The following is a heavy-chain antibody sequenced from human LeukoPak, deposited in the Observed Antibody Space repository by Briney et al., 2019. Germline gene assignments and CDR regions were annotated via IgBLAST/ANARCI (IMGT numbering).Heavy chain of an antibody. CDR1: GFSFSNYA. CDR2: ISTNGGST. J-gene: IGHJ6*02. Sequence: GGSLRLSCSASGFSFSNYAVHWVRQAPGKELEYVSAISTNGGSTYYADSVKGRFTISRDNSKNTLYLQMSSLRAEDTAVYYCARVGTTSNFYYYYGMDVWGQGTTVTVSS. V-gene: IGHV3-64D*09. CDR3: ARVGTTSNFYYYYGMDV. D-gene: IGHD2/OR15-2a*01.